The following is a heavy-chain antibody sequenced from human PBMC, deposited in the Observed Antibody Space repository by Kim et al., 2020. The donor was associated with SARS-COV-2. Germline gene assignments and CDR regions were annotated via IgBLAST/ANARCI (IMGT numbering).Heavy chain of an antibody. V-gene: IGHV1-2*06. Sequence: ASVKVSCKASGYTFTGYYMHWVRQAPGQRLEWMGRINPNSGGTNYAQKFQGRVTMTRDTSISTAYMELSRLRSDDTAVYYCASSVGYYYYGMDVWGQGTTVTVSS. J-gene: IGHJ6*02. CDR1: GYTFTGYY. CDR3: ASSVGYYYYGMDV. CDR2: INPNSGGT. D-gene: IGHD1-26*01.